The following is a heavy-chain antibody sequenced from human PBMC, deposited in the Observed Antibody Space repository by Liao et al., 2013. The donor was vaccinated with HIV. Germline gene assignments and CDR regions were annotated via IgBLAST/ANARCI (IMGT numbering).Heavy chain of an antibody. CDR3: ARDQLENREGWFDP. J-gene: IGHJ5*02. CDR1: GDSIRSYY. D-gene: IGHD1-1*01. V-gene: IGHV4-4*07. CDR2: VYGSGTT. Sequence: QVQLQESGPGLVRPSETLSLTCSVSGDSIRSYYWSWIRQPAGKGLEWIGRVYGSGTTNYNPSFNSRVTMSVDKARNLVSLNLTSVTAADTAVYYCARDQLENREGWFDPWGQGTLVTVSS.